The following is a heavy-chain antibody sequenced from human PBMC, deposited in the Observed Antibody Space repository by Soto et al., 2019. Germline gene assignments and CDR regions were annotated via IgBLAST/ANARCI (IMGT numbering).Heavy chain of an antibody. Sequence: KPGGSLRLSCAASGFTFSSYSMNWVRQAPGKGLEWVSSISSSSSYIYYADSVKGRFTISRDNAKNSLYLQMNSLRAEDTAVYYCARDSRTIFGVAAYDYGMDVWGQGTTVTVSS. D-gene: IGHD3-3*01. CDR1: GFTFSSYS. V-gene: IGHV3-21*01. J-gene: IGHJ6*02. CDR2: ISSSSSYI. CDR3: ARDSRTIFGVAAYDYGMDV.